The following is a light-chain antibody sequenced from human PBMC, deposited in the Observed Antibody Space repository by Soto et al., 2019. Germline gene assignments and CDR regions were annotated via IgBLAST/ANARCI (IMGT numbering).Light chain of an antibody. CDR3: QQYNNWPPT. Sequence: EIVMTQSPATLSVSPGERATLSCRASQSVSSNLAWYQQKPGPAPRLLIYGASTRATGIPARFSGSGSGTEFTLTISSLQSEDFAVYYCQQYNNWPPTFGQGTKVDIK. V-gene: IGKV3-15*01. J-gene: IGKJ1*01. CDR2: GAS. CDR1: QSVSSN.